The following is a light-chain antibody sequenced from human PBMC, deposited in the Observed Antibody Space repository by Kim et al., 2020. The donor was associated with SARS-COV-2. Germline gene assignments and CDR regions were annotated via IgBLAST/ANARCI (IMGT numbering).Light chain of an antibody. J-gene: IGKJ3*01. CDR3: QQYYSTPT. CDR2: WAS. Sequence: DIVMTQSPDSLAVSLGERATINCKSSQSVLYSSNNKNYLAWYQQKPGQPPKLLIYWASTRESGVPDRFSGSGSGTDFTLTISSLQAEDVAVYYCQQYYSTPTICAGTNMDVK. V-gene: IGKV4-1*01. CDR1: QSVLYSSNNKNY.